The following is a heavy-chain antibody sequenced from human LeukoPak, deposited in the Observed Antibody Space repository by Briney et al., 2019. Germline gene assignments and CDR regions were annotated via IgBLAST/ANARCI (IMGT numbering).Heavy chain of an antibody. J-gene: IGHJ4*01. Sequence: SETPSLTCTVSGSSINNNFWTWIRQPPGKGLEWIGYIYSSGSANYNPSIKSRVIISGDTSKNQISLKLTSVTAADTAVYFCARHRDYYDTWGRGTLVTVSS. D-gene: IGHD3-22*01. CDR2: IYSSGSA. CDR1: GSSINNNF. V-gene: IGHV4-59*08. CDR3: ARHRDYYDT.